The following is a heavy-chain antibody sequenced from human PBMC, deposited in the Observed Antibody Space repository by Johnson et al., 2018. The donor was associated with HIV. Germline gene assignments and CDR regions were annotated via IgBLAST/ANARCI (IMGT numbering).Heavy chain of an antibody. CDR1: GFTFSSYG. Sequence: QVQLVESGGGVVQPGRSLRLSCAASGFTFSSYGMHWVRQAPGKGLEWVAVLWYDGSNKYYADSVKGRFPISREISKNTLYLQMNSLRAEDTAVYYCARDPEIAARADAFDIWGQGTMVTVSS. J-gene: IGHJ3*02. CDR3: ARDPEIAARADAFDI. D-gene: IGHD6-6*01. V-gene: IGHV3-33*01. CDR2: LWYDGSNK.